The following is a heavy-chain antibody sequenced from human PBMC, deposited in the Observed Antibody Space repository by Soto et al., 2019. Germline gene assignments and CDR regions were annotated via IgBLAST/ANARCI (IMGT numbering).Heavy chain of an antibody. CDR3: ARDRISCSGGSCYLHLYGMDV. Sequence: PGGSLRLSCAASGFTFSSYSMNWVRQAPGKGLEWVSYISSSSSTIYYADSVKGRFTISRDNAKNSLYLQMNSLRDEDTAVYYCARDRISCSGGSCYLHLYGMDVWRQGITVTVSS. D-gene: IGHD2-15*01. J-gene: IGHJ6*02. CDR1: GFTFSSYS. V-gene: IGHV3-48*02. CDR2: ISSSSSTI.